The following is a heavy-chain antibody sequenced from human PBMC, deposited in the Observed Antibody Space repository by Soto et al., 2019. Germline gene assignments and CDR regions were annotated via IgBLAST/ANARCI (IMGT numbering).Heavy chain of an antibody. Sequence: SETLSLTCTVSGGSISSGGYYWSWIRQHPGNVLEWFWYIYYSGSTFYNPSLNSRVTISVVTSKIQFSLKLSSVPAADTAVYYCARVLIGEVEYYYGMDVWGQGTTVTVSS. D-gene: IGHD3-10*01. J-gene: IGHJ6*02. CDR1: GGSISSGGYY. CDR3: ARVLIGEVEYYYGMDV. V-gene: IGHV4-31*03. CDR2: IYYSGST.